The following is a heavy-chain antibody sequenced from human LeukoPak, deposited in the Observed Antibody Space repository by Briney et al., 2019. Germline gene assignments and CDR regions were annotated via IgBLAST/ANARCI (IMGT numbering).Heavy chain of an antibody. J-gene: IGHJ6*02. CDR2: INSDGSST. CDR1: GFTVSSYW. Sequence: PGGSLRLYCAASGFTVSSYWMHWVRQAPGKGLVWISRINSDGSSTSYVDSVKGRFTISRDNAKNTLYLQMNSLRAEDTAVYYCGRGNYYGMDVWGQGTTVTVSS. CDR3: GRGNYYGMDV. V-gene: IGHV3-74*01.